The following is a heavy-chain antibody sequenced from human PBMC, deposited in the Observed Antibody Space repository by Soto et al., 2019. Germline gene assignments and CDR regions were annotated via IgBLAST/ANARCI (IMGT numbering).Heavy chain of an antibody. J-gene: IGHJ6*02. CDR1: DGSISSGGYY. D-gene: IGHD2-21*02. CDR3: ARVCGGDCHYGMDV. V-gene: IGHV4-31*03. CDR2: IYYSGST. Sequence: QVQLQESGPGLVKPSQTLSLTCTVSDGSISSGGYYWSWIRQHPGKGLEWIGYIYYSGSTYYNPSLKSRVTISVDTSTNQFSLKLSSVTAADTDVYYCARVCGGDCHYGMDVWGQGTTVTVSS.